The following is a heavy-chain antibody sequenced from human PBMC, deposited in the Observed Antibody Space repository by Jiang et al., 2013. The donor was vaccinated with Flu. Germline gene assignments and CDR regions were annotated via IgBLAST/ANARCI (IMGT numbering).Heavy chain of an antibody. CDR3: GPNWGHLPNRGRFDP. CDR1: GFTFSAYA. J-gene: IGHJ5*02. V-gene: IGHV3-23*01. CDR2: ISFTGDTT. D-gene: IGHD7-27*01. Sequence: VQLLESGGGLVQPGESLKLSCAASGFTFSAYAMSWVRQAPGRGLEWVSAISFTGDTTYYADSVKGRFTISRDNSKNTLYLQMNSLRAEDTALYYCGPNWGHLPNRGRFDPWGQGTLVTVSS.